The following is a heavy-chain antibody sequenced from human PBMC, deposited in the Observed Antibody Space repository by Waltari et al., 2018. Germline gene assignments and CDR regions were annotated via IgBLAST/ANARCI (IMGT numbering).Heavy chain of an antibody. Sequence: QLQLQESGPGLVKPSETLSLTCTVSGGSISSSSYYWGWIRQPPGKGLGWIGSIYYSGSTYYNPSLKSRVTISVDTSKNQFALKLVSVTAADTAVYYCARLSGYYLDYWGQGTLVTVSS. CDR1: GGSISSSSYY. V-gene: IGHV4-39*01. D-gene: IGHD3-9*01. CDR2: IYYSGST. CDR3: ARLSGYYLDY. J-gene: IGHJ4*02.